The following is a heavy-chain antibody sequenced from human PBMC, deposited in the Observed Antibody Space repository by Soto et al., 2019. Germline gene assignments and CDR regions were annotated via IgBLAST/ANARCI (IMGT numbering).Heavy chain of an antibody. Sequence: EVQLLESGGGLVQPGGSLRLSFAASGFTFSSYAMSWVRQAPGKGLEWVSLISGSGGSTYYADSVKGRFTISRDNSKNTLYLQMNSLRAEDTAVYYCAKDQGDYYYMDVWGKGTTATVSS. V-gene: IGHV3-23*01. CDR3: AKDQGDYYYMDV. J-gene: IGHJ6*03. CDR2: ISGSGGST. CDR1: GFTFSSYA.